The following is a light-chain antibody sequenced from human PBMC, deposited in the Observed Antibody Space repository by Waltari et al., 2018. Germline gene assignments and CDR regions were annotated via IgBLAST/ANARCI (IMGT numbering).Light chain of an antibody. CDR1: QSLTKKY. CDR2: GAY. J-gene: IGKJ2*01. CDR3: QQYGSSIMYT. Sequence: VLTQSPGTLSLSPGETATLSCRAGQSLTKKYLACYQQKPGQAPRLLIYGAYSRAAGIPDRFSGSVSGTDFTLTISRLEPEDSAVYYCQQYGSSIMYTFGQGTKLEIK. V-gene: IGKV3-20*01.